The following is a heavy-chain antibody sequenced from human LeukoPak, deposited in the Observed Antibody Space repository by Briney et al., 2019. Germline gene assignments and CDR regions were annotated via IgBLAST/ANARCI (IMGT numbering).Heavy chain of an antibody. CDR3: ASLDYGDYFY. J-gene: IGHJ4*02. CDR2: IYYSGST. Sequence: NPSETLSLACTVSSGSISSYYWSWIRQPPGKGLEWIGYIYYSGSTNYNPSLKSRVTISVDMSKNQFSLRLSSVTAADTAVYYCASLDYGDYFYWGQGTLVTVSS. D-gene: IGHD4-17*01. V-gene: IGHV4-59*01. CDR1: SGSISSYY.